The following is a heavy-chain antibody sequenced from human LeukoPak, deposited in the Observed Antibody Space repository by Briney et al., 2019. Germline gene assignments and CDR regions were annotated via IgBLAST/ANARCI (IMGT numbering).Heavy chain of an antibody. CDR1: GYSISSGYY. V-gene: IGHV4-38-2*02. CDR3: ARQIGRGISNYFDY. J-gene: IGHJ4*02. Sequence: SETLSLTCTVSGYSISSGYYWGWIRQPPGKGLEWIGEINHSGSTNYNPSLKSRVTISVDTSKNQFSLKLSSVTAADTAVYYCARQIGRGISNYFDYWGQGTLVTVSS. D-gene: IGHD6-13*01. CDR2: INHSGST.